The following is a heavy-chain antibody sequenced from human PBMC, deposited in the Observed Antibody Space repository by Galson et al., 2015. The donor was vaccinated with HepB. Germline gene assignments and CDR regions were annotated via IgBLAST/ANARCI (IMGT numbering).Heavy chain of an antibody. J-gene: IGHJ4*02. Sequence: SLRLSCAASGFSFSSYAMSWVRQAPGKGLEWVSAISGSGGSTYYADSVKGRFTISRDNSKNTLYLQMNSLRAEDTAVYYCAKALSITMIVVVIPGMDYWGQGTLVTVSS. CDR1: GFSFSSYA. CDR3: AKALSITMIVVVIPGMDY. CDR2: ISGSGGST. V-gene: IGHV3-23*01. D-gene: IGHD3-22*01.